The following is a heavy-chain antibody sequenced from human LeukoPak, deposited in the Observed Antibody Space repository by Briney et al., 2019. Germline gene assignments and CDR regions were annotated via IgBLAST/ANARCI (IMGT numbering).Heavy chain of an antibody. D-gene: IGHD6-13*01. CDR2: VFDSGST. CDR1: GGSISNYW. V-gene: IGHV4-59*01. Sequence: SETLSLTCTVSGGSISNYWWSWIRQPQRQGLEWIGYVFDSGSTNYNPSLKSRVTISVDTSKKQFSLKLSSVTAADTAVYYCARGYSSSWNYFDYWGQGTLVSVSS. J-gene: IGHJ4*02. CDR3: ARGYSSSWNYFDY.